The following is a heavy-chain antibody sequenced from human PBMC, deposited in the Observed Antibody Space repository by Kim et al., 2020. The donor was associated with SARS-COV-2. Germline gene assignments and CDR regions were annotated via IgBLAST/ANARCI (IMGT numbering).Heavy chain of an antibody. CDR1: GFTFSSYW. J-gene: IGHJ6*02. CDR3: ARDLGNYYYYGMDV. V-gene: IGHV3-7*01. CDR2: IKQDGSEK. Sequence: GGSLRLSCAASGFTFSSYWMSWVRQAPGKGLEWVANIKQDGSEKYYVDSVKGRFTISRDNAKNSLYLQMNSLRAEDTAVYYCARDLGNYYYYGMDVWGQGTTGTVSS. D-gene: IGHD6-13*01.